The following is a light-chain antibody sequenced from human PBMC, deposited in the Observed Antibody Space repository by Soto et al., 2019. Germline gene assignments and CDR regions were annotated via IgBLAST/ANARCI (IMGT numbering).Light chain of an antibody. J-gene: IGLJ1*01. CDR1: SSDVGGYNY. Sequence: QSALTQPASVSGSPGQSITISCTGTSSDVGGYNYVSWYQQNPGKAPKLLIYDVTKRPSGVSNRLSGSKSGNTASLTISGLQAEDEADYYCSSYTSSSTYVFGTGTKVTVL. CDR2: DVT. V-gene: IGLV2-14*01. CDR3: SSYTSSSTYV.